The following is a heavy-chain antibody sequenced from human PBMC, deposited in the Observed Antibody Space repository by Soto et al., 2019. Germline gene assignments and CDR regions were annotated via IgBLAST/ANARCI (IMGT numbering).Heavy chain of an antibody. Sequence: GGSLRLSCAASGFTFAGYVMSWVRQAPGKGLEWVAGISGSGSTTYYADTVRGRFTISRDNSMNTLYLQMNSLRAEDTAEYYCAKVRGGPSGFDYWGQGTRVTVP. CDR1: GFTFAGYV. CDR2: ISGSGSTT. D-gene: IGHD3-10*01. J-gene: IGHJ4*02. V-gene: IGHV3-23*01. CDR3: AKVRGGPSGFDY.